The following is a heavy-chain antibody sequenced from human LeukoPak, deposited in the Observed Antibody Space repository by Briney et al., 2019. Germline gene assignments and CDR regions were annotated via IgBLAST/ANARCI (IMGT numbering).Heavy chain of an antibody. V-gene: IGHV3-30*03. D-gene: IGHD3-22*01. CDR1: GFTFSSYG. J-gene: IGHJ6*03. CDR3: ARDSSGYYIYYYYYYMDV. Sequence: GRSLRLSCAASGFTFSSYGMHWVRQAPGKGLEWVAVISYDGSNKYYADSVKGRFTISRDNSKNTLYLQMNSLRAEDTAVYYCARDSSGYYIYYYYYYMDVWGKGTTVTVSS. CDR2: ISYDGSNK.